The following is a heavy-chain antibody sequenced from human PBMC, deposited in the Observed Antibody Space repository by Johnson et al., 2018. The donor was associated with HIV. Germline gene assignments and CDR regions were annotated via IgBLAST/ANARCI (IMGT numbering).Heavy chain of an antibody. V-gene: IGHV3-30*18. CDR2: ISYDGTNK. D-gene: IGHD1-26*01. J-gene: IGHJ3*02. CDR3: AKRYSGSLRDTFDI. Sequence: EQLVESGGGVVQPGRSLRLSCAASGFTFSNYDIHWVRQAPGKGLEWVAFISYDGTNKYYADSVKGRFTISRDNSKNTLYLQMNSLRAEDTAVYYCAKRYSGSLRDTFDIWGQGTMVTVSS. CDR1: GFTFSNYD.